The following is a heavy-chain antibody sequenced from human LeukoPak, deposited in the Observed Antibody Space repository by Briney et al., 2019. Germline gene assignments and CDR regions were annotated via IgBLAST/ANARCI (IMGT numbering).Heavy chain of an antibody. CDR3: AREKSHYRGQDFDY. V-gene: IGHV4-39*07. CDR2: IYYSGGT. CDR1: GGSISSSTYY. D-gene: IGHD4-11*01. J-gene: IGHJ4*02. Sequence: SETLSLTCTVSGGSISSSTYYWGWIRQPPGKGLEWIGSIYYSGGTYYNPSLETRVTISVDTSKNQFSLKLSSVTAADTAVYYCAREKSHYRGQDFDYWGQGTLVTVSS.